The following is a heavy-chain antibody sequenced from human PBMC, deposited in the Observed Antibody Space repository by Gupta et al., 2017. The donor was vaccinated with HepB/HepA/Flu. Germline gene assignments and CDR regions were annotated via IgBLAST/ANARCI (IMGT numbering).Heavy chain of an antibody. CDR1: GGSISSSY. Sequence: QVQLQESGPGLVKPSETLSLTCTVSGGSISSSYWSWIRQPPGKGLDWIGYIYYSGSTNYNTSRKSRVTISVETSKNQVSLKRSAVTAAETAVYYCARNPRHDYGDRDWYFDLWGRGTLVTVSS. V-gene: IGHV4-59*08. D-gene: IGHD4-17*01. CDR2: IYYSGST. CDR3: ARNPRHDYGDRDWYFDL. J-gene: IGHJ2*01.